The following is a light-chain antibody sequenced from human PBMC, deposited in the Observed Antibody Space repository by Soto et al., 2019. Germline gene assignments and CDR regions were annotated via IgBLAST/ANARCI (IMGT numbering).Light chain of an antibody. J-gene: IGLJ1*01. CDR2: EVT. CDR1: SSDVGGYNY. Sequence: QSALTQPASVSGSPGQSITISCTGTSSDVGGYNYVSWYQLHPGKAPELILYEVTNRPSGVSDRFSGSKSGNTASLTISGLQAEDEADYYCSSYTSSTAYVFGTGTKVTVL. CDR3: SSYTSSTAYV. V-gene: IGLV2-14*01.